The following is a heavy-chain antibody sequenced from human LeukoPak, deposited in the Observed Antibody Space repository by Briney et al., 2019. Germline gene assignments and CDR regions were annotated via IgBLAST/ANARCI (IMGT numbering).Heavy chain of an antibody. Sequence: GGSLRLSCAASGFTFSSYSMNWVRQAPGKGLEWVSYISSSSSTIYYADSVKGRFTISRDNAKNSLYLQMNSLRAEDTAVYYCAREKRNGWQQLVGGAFDIWGQGTMVTVSS. CDR2: ISSSSSTI. V-gene: IGHV3-48*01. J-gene: IGHJ3*02. CDR1: GFTFSSYS. D-gene: IGHD6-13*01. CDR3: AREKRNGWQQLVGGAFDI.